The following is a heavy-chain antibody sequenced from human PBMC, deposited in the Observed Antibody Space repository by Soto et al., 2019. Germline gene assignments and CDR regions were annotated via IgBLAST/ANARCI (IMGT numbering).Heavy chain of an antibody. CDR2: IYYCGST. J-gene: IGHJ4*02. Sequence: PSEPLSLTCTVSGGSITSSSFYWGWIRQPPGKGLEWIVIIYYCGSTYYNPSLKSRVTISVDTSKSQFSLNLNSVTAADTAVYYCARGYDILTGPLDYWGPGTLVTVSS. V-gene: IGHV4-39*01. CDR1: GGSITSSSFY. CDR3: ARGYDILTGPLDY. D-gene: IGHD3-9*01.